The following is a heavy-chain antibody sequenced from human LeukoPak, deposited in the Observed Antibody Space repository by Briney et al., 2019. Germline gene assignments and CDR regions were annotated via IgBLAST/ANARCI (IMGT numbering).Heavy chain of an antibody. CDR1: GGSFSGYY. Sequence: PSETLSPTCAVYGGSFSGYYWSWIRQPPGKGLEWIGEINHSGSTNYNPSLKSRVTISVDTSKNQFSLKLSSVTAADTAVYYCARGLKYSSGHEGLDYWGQGTLVTVSS. CDR2: INHSGST. D-gene: IGHD6-19*01. V-gene: IGHV4-34*01. J-gene: IGHJ4*02. CDR3: ARGLKYSSGHEGLDY.